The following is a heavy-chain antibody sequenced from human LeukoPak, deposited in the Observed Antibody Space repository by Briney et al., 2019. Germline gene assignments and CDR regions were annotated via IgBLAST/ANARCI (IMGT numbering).Heavy chain of an antibody. CDR1: GFTFSSYA. CDR2: ISYDGSNK. Sequence: GGSLRLSCAASGFTFSSYAMHWVRQAPGKGLEGVAVISYDGSNKYYADSVKGRFTISRDNSKNTLYLQMNSLRAEDTAVYYCVRDSDRYCSGGSCYQIDYWGQGTLVTVSS. V-gene: IGHV3-30*04. D-gene: IGHD2-15*01. J-gene: IGHJ4*02. CDR3: VRDSDRYCSGGSCYQIDY.